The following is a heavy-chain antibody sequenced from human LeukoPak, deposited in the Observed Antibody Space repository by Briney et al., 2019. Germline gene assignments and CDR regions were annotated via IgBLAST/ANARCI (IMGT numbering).Heavy chain of an antibody. Sequence: GGSLGLSCVGSGFTYTDYWMHWFRQAPGKGPVWVSRINPDGTIIDYADSVKGRFRISRDNAKNLLYLQMNGLRADDTAVYYCAKDLSWNTADRWGQGILVTVSS. D-gene: IGHD5-18*01. CDR1: GFTYTDYW. J-gene: IGHJ5*02. CDR3: AKDLSWNTADR. CDR2: INPDGTII. V-gene: IGHV3-74*01.